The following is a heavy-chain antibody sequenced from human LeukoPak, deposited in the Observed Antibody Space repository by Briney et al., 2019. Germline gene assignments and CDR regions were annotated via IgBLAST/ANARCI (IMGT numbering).Heavy chain of an antibody. CDR2: ISGSGGST. CDR3: AKGSAAGRPYYFDY. Sequence: GGSLRLSCAASGFTFDDYGMSWVRQAPGKGLEWVSAISGSGGSTYYADSVKGRFTISTDNSKTTLYLQMNNLRPEDTAVYYCAKGSAAGRPYYFDYWGQGTLVTVSS. CDR1: GFTFDDYG. V-gene: IGHV3-23*01. D-gene: IGHD6-25*01. J-gene: IGHJ4*02.